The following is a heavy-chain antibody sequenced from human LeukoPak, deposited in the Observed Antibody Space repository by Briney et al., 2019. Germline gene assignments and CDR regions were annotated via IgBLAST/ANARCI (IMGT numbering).Heavy chain of an antibody. D-gene: IGHD3-10*01. V-gene: IGHV3-48*03. CDR2: ISSSDSTI. Sequence: GGSLRLSCAASGFTFSSYEMHWVRQPPGKGLEWVSYISSSDSTIYYADSVKGRFTISRDNAKNSLYLQMNSLRAGDTAVYYCARAQRNDYYGSGSYPPYYYYMDVWGKGTTVTISS. J-gene: IGHJ6*03. CDR3: ARAQRNDYYGSGSYPPYYYYMDV. CDR1: GFTFSSYE.